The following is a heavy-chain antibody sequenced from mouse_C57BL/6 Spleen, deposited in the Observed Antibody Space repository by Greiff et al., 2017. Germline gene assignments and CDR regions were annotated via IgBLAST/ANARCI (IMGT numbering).Heavy chain of an antibody. CDR2: ISSGSSTI. J-gene: IGHJ1*03. Sequence: EVQLQQSGGGLVKPGGSLKLSCAASGFTFSDYGMHWVRQAPEKGLEWVAYISSGSSTIYYADTVKGRFTISGDNAKNTPFLQMTSLRSEDTAMYYCARGKTNLRSSYWYFDVWGTGTTVTVSS. D-gene: IGHD1-1*01. CDR1: GFTFSDYG. CDR3: ARGKTNLRSSYWYFDV. V-gene: IGHV5-17*01.